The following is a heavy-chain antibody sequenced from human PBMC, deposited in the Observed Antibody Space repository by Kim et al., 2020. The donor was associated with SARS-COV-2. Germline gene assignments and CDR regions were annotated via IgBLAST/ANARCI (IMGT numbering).Heavy chain of an antibody. V-gene: IGHV4-39*07. D-gene: IGHD4-17*01. Sequence: SETLSLTCTVSGGSISSSSYYWGWIRQPPGKGLEWIGSIYYSGSTYYNPSLKSRVTISVDTSKNQFSLKLSSVTAADTAVYYCARTDYYGDYVHYFDYWGQGTLVTVSS. J-gene: IGHJ4*02. CDR1: GGSISSSSYY. CDR2: IYYSGST. CDR3: ARTDYYGDYVHYFDY.